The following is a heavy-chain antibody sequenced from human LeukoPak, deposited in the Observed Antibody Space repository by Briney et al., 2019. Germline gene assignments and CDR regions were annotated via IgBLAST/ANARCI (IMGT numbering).Heavy chain of an antibody. J-gene: IGHJ4*02. V-gene: IGHV3-74*01. CDR3: TKSWVRGGHFDY. CDR2: INSDESST. D-gene: IGHD3-10*01. Sequence: PGGSLRLSCAAFGFTFSRYWMHWVRQAPGKGLVWVSRINSDESSTSYADSVKGRFTISRDNAKNTLYLQMNSLRAEDTAVYYCTKSWVRGGHFDYWGQGTLVTVSS. CDR1: GFTFSRYW.